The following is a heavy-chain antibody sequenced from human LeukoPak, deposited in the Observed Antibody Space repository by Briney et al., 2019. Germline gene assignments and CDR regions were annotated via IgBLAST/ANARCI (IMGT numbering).Heavy chain of an antibody. CDR1: GGSFSGYY. V-gene: IGHV4-59*01. J-gene: IGHJ6*03. CDR3: ARTTEGGYSYGYFYYYMGV. D-gene: IGHD5-18*01. CDR2: IYYSGST. Sequence: SETLSLTCAVYGGSFSGYYWSWIRQPPGKGLEWIGYIYYSGSTNYKSSLKSRVTISVDTSKNQFSLKLSSVTAADTAVYYCARTTEGGYSYGYFYYYMGVWGKGTTVTIAS.